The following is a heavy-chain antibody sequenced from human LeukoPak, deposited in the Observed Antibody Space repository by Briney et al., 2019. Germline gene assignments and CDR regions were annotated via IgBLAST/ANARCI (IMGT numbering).Heavy chain of an antibody. V-gene: IGHV1-46*01. CDR1: GYTFTNYY. D-gene: IGHD6-13*01. J-gene: IGHJ4*02. CDR3: ASFIAVAGTEFDY. Sequence: ASVKVSCKASGYTFTNYYMHWVRQAPGQGLEWVGIINPSGGSTSYAQKFQGRLTMTRDTSTSTVYMDLSSLRSEDMAVYYCASFIAVAGTEFDYWGQGTLVTVSS. CDR2: INPSGGST.